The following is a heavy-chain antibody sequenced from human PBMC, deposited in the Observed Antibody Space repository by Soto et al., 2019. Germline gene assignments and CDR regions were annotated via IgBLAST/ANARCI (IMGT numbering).Heavy chain of an antibody. V-gene: IGHV3-30-3*01. J-gene: IGHJ6*02. CDR2: ISYDGSNK. CDR3: ARDRITIFGVVAAHPDYYYYGMDV. Sequence: GGSLRLSCAASGFTFSSYAMHWVRQAPGKGLEWVAVISYDGSNKYYADSVKGRFTISRDNSKNTLYLQMNSLRAEDTAVYYCARDRITIFGVVAAHPDYYYYGMDVWGQGTTVTVSS. D-gene: IGHD3-3*01. CDR1: GFTFSSYA.